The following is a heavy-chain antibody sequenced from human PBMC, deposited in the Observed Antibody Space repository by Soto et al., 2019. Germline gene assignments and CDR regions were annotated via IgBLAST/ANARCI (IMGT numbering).Heavy chain of an antibody. V-gene: IGHV4-59*08. CDR3: ARAGGHYYYYYGMDV. J-gene: IGHJ6*02. CDR1: GGSISSYY. Sequence: PSETLSLTCTVSGGSISSYYWSWIRQPPGKGLEWIGYIYYSGSTYYNPSLKSRVTISVDTSKNQFSLKLSSVTAADTAVYYCARAGGHYYYYYGMDVWGQGTTVTVSS. D-gene: IGHD3-10*01. CDR2: IYYSGST.